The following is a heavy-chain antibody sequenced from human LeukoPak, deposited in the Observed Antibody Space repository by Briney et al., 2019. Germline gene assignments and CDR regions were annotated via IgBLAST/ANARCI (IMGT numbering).Heavy chain of an antibody. J-gene: IGHJ4*02. D-gene: IGHD7-27*01. CDR3: ARDLKLGISDY. V-gene: IGHV3-21*01. Sequence: GGSLRLSCAASGFTFSSYSMNWVRQAPGKGLEWVSSISSSSSYIYYADSVKGRFTISRDNARNSLYLQMNSLRAEDTAVYYCARDLKLGISDYWGQGTLVTVSS. CDR2: ISSSSSYI. CDR1: GFTFSSYS.